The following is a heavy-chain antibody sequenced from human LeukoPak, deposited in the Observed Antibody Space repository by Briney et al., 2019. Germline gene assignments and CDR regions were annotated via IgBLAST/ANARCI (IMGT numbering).Heavy chain of an antibody. CDR3: ARALDYYDSSGAFDI. V-gene: IGHV1-2*02. Sequence: ASVKVSCKASGDTFTGYYMHWVRQAPAQGLEWMGWINPNSDATNYAQKFQGRVTMTRDTSISTAYMELSSLRSDDTAVYYCARALDYYDSSGAFDIWGQGTMVTVSS. J-gene: IGHJ3*02. CDR1: GDTFTGYY. CDR2: INPNSDAT. D-gene: IGHD3-22*01.